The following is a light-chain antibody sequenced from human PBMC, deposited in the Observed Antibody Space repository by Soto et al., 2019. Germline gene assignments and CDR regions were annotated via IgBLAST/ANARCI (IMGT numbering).Light chain of an antibody. CDR3: SSYTISTTWV. J-gene: IGLJ3*02. CDR2: EVS. V-gene: IGLV2-14*01. CDR1: SSDIGAYNY. Sequence: QSVLTQPASVSGSPGQSITISCTGTSSDIGAYNYVSWYRQHPGKAPKLMIYEVSNRPSGISDRFSGSKSDNTASLTISGLQAEDDADYYCSSYTISTTWVFGGGTKLTVL.